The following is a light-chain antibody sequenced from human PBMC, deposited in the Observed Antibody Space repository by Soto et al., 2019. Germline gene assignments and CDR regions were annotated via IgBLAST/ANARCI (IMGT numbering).Light chain of an antibody. V-gene: IGKV3-20*01. J-gene: IGKJ1*01. Sequence: ETVLTQSPATLSLSPGERATLSCRASQTIRSNYLAWYRQTPGQAPRLLIYGASNRATGIADRFSGSGSGTDVPLIISRLEPEDFALYFCQQYGSSAWTFGQGTKLEIK. CDR2: GAS. CDR1: QTIRSNY. CDR3: QQYGSSAWT.